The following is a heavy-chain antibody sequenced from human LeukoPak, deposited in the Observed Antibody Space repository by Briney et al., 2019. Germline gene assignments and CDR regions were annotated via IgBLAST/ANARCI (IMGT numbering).Heavy chain of an antibody. CDR3: ARDRKGIFDY. CDR2: IYHSGST. J-gene: IGHJ4*02. Sequence: SETLSLTCAVSGGSISSGGYSWSWIRQPPGKGLEWIGYIYHSGSTYYNPSLKSRVTISVDTSKNQFSLKLSSVTAADTAVYYCARDRKGIFDYWGQGTLVTASS. V-gene: IGHV4-30-2*05. CDR1: GGSISSGGYS. D-gene: IGHD2-15*01.